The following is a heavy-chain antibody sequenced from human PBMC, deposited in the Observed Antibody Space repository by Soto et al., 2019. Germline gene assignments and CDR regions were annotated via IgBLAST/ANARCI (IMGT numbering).Heavy chain of an antibody. Sequence: QVQLVESGGGVVQPGRSLRLSCAASGFTFSSYGMHWVRQAPGKGLEWVAVISYDGSNKYYADSVKGRFTISRDNSKNTLYLQMNSLRAEDTAVYYCAKAIIAARPYYDYWGQGTLVTVSS. CDR3: AKAIIAARPYYDY. CDR2: ISYDGSNK. D-gene: IGHD6-6*01. V-gene: IGHV3-30*18. CDR1: GFTFSSYG. J-gene: IGHJ4*02.